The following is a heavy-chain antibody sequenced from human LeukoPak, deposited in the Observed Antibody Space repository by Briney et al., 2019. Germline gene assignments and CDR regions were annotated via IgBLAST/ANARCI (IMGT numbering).Heavy chain of an antibody. Sequence: PSETLSLTCTVSGGSISNCYWSWIRQPPGKGLEWIGYIYHSGSTYYNPSLKSRVTISVDRSKNQFSLKLSSVTAADTAVYYCARVGKLGGGGYIDYWGQGTLVTVSS. J-gene: IGHJ4*02. CDR3: ARVGKLGGGGYIDY. V-gene: IGHV4-30-2*01. CDR2: IYHSGST. D-gene: IGHD7-27*01. CDR1: GGSISNCY.